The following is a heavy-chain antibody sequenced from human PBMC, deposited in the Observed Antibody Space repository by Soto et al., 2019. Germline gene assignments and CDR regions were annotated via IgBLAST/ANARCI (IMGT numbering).Heavy chain of an antibody. J-gene: IGHJ4*02. CDR3: ATISSPDDY. CDR2: IRQDESEK. V-gene: IGHV3-7*01. D-gene: IGHD2-2*01. CDR1: GATFSSNW. Sequence: AGGSLRLSCEVSGATFSSNWMSWVRQAPGKGLEWVANIRQDESEKYYVDSVKGRFTISRDNSKNSVYLQMNSLRAEDTAVYYCATISSPDDYWGQGTLVTVSS.